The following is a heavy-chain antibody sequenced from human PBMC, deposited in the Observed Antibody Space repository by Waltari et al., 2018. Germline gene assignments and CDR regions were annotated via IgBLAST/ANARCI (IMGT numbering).Heavy chain of an antibody. CDR3: TKDLTTAPGNVNWFHP. V-gene: IGHV3-23*01. D-gene: IGHD1-1*01. Sequence: EVQLLESGGGSAQPGASLRLSCAASGLTFDIYSMSWVPQAPGKGLEWVSSLSGSGGDTYYADSVKGRFTVSRDNSKNKVYLQMNNLRAEDTAVYYCTKDLTTAPGNVNWFHPWGQGTLVTVSS. J-gene: IGHJ5*02. CDR2: LSGSGGDT. CDR1: GLTFDIYS.